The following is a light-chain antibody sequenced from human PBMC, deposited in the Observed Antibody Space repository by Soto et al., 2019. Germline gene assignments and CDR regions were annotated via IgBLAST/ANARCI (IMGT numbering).Light chain of an antibody. V-gene: IGKV3-11*01. Sequence: IVLTQSPATLSLSPGERATLSCRASQSVSNYLAWYQQKPGQAPRLLIYDSYNRATGIPARFSGSGSGTDFILTISSLEPEDFAVYYCQHRTNWPSFGGGTKVDIK. CDR2: DSY. J-gene: IGKJ4*01. CDR3: QHRTNWPS. CDR1: QSVSNY.